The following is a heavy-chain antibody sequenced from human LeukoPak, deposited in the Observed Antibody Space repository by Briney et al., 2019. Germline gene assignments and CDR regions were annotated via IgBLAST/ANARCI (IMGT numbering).Heavy chain of an antibody. J-gene: IGHJ4*02. V-gene: IGHV4-30-4*08. CDR1: GGSISSGDYY. D-gene: IGHD3-3*01. Sequence: SETLSLTCTVSGGSISSGDYYWSWIRQPPGKGLEWIGYIYYSGSTYYNPSLKSRVTISVDTSKNQFSLKLSSVTAADTAVYYCARTYYDFWSGYSHRPPIDYWCQGTLVTVSS. CDR2: IYYSGST. CDR3: ARTYYDFWSGYSHRPPIDY.